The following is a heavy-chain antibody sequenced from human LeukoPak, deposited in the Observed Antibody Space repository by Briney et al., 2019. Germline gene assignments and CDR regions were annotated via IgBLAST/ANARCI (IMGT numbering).Heavy chain of an antibody. J-gene: IGHJ4*02. D-gene: IGHD5-12*01. CDR2: IIPIFGTA. Sequence: SVKVSCKASGGTFSSYAISWVRQAPEQGLEWMGGIIPIFGTATYAQKFQGRVTITTDESTSTAYMELSSLRSEDTAVYYCAREYSGYDWSLDYWGQGTLVTVSS. V-gene: IGHV1-69*05. CDR3: AREYSGYDWSLDY. CDR1: GGTFSSYA.